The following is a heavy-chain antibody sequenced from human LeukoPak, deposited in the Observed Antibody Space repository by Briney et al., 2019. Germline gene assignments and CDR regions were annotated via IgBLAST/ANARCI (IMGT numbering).Heavy chain of an antibody. D-gene: IGHD3-22*01. CDR3: GRWDGYYDYIDF. J-gene: IGHJ4*02. V-gene: IGHV4-59*01. CDR1: GGSISSYY. Sequence: SETLSLTCTVSGGSISSYYWSWIRQPPGKGLEWIGSVYYSGSTNYNPYLKSRVTISVDRSNNQFSLELNFMTTADTAVYYCGRWDGYYDYIDFWGQGILVTVSS. CDR2: VYYSGST.